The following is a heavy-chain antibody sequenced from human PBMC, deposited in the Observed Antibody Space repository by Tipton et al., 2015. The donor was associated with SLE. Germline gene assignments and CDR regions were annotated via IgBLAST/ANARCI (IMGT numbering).Heavy chain of an antibody. CDR2: INSDGSST. Sequence: SLRLSCAASAFTFNIYWMHWVRQVPGKGLVWVSHINSDGSSTTYADSVKGRFTISRDNAQNSLYLQMNNLRAEDTAVYYCARHFWDYWGQGTVVTVSS. CDR1: AFTFNIYW. V-gene: IGHV3-74*01. D-gene: IGHD3-3*02. J-gene: IGHJ4*02. CDR3: ARHFWDY.